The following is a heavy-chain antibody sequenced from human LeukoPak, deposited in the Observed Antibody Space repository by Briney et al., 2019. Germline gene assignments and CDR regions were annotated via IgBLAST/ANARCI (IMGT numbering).Heavy chain of an antibody. CDR3: ARVYTTVTTTEAFDI. D-gene: IGHD4-11*01. V-gene: IGHV1-18*01. CDR2: ISGYNGNT. J-gene: IGHJ3*02. CDR1: GYTFTSYG. Sequence: ASVKVSCKASGYTFTSYGIIWVRQAPGQGLEWMGWISGYNGNTNYAQKLQGRVTMTTDTSTSTAYMELRSLRSDDTAVYYCARVYTTVTTTEAFDIWGQGTMVTVSS.